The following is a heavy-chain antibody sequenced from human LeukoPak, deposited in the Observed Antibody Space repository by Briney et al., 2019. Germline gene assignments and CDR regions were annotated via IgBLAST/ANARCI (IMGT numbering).Heavy chain of an antibody. V-gene: IGHV3-21*01. Sequence: GGSLRPSCAASGFTFSSYSINWVRQAPGKGLEWVSSISSSSSYIFFADSVKGRFTISRDNAKNSLYLQMNSLRAEDTAVYYCARDPDYCSGGSCLDYAMDVWGQGTTVTVSS. J-gene: IGHJ6*02. CDR1: GFTFSSYS. D-gene: IGHD2-15*01. CDR2: ISSSSSYI. CDR3: ARDPDYCSGGSCLDYAMDV.